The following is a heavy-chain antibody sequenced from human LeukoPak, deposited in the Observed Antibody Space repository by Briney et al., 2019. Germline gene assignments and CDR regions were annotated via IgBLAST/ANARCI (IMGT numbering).Heavy chain of an antibody. CDR1: GGSISSGGYY. CDR3: ARDSGSLY. V-gene: IGHV4-30-2*01. Sequence: PSRTLSLTCTVSGGSISSGGYYWSWIRQPPGKGLEWIGYIYHSGSTYYNPSLKSRVTISVDRSKNQFSLKLSSVTAADTAVYYCARDSGSLYWGQGTLVTVSS. CDR2: IYHSGST. D-gene: IGHD1-26*01. J-gene: IGHJ4*02.